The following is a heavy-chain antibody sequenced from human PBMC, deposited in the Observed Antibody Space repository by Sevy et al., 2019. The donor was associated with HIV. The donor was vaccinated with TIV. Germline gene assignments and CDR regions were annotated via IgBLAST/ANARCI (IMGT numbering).Heavy chain of an antibody. CDR3: ARGTRLRCMSY. CDR1: GYTFTSYD. D-gene: IGHD3-3*01. V-gene: IGHV1-8*01. J-gene: IGHJ4*02. CDR2: MNPNRGNT. Sequence: ASVKVSCKASGYTFTSYDINWVRQATGQGLERMGWMNPNRGNTGYAQKFQGRVTMTRNTSISTAYMELSSLRSEDTAVYYCARGTRLRCMSYWGQGTLVTVSS.